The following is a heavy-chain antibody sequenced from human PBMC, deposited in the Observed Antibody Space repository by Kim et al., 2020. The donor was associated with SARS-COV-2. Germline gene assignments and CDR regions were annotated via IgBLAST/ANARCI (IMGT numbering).Heavy chain of an antibody. V-gene: IGHV4-31*03. Sequence: SETLSLTCSVSGVSISSGGYYWSWIRQHPGKGLEWIGYIYYSGSTYYNPSLKSRLAISVDTSKNHFSLNLTSVTAADTAVYYCARSLDGYNFAYWGQGTLVTVCS. J-gene: IGHJ4*02. CDR2: IYYSGST. CDR1: GVSISSGGYY. D-gene: IGHD5-12*01. CDR3: ARSLDGYNFAY.